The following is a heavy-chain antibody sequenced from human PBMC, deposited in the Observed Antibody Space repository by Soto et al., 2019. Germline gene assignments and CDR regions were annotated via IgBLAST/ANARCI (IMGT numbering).Heavy chain of an antibody. J-gene: IGHJ4*02. Sequence: EVQLVESGGGLVQPGGSLRLSCAASGFTVSSNYMSWVRQAPGKGLEWVSVIYSGGSTYYADSVKGRFTISRDNSKNTLYLQMNSLRAEDTAVYYCAREHTRDYYFDYWGQGTLVTVSS. CDR3: AREHTRDYYFDY. CDR2: IYSGGST. V-gene: IGHV3-66*01. CDR1: GFTVSSNY.